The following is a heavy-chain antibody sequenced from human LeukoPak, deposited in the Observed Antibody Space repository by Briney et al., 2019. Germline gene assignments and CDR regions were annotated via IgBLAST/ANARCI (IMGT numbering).Heavy chain of an antibody. CDR3: ARASTFLSRGCGGDCYLVDY. V-gene: IGHV3-21*01. D-gene: IGHD2-21*02. CDR1: GFTFSSYS. CDR2: ISSSSSYI. J-gene: IGHJ4*02. Sequence: PGGSLRLSCAASGFTFSSYSMNWVRQAPGKGLEWVSSISSSSSYIYYADSVKGRFTISRDNAKNSLYLQMNSLRAEDTAVYYCARASTFLSRGCGGDCYLVDYWGQGTLVTVSS.